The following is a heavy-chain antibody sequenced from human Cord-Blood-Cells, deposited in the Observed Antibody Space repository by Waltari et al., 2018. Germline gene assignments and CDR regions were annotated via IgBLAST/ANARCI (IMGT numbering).Heavy chain of an antibody. D-gene: IGHD4-17*01. J-gene: IGHJ6*02. CDR2: INHSGST. CDR3: ARGRDYGGNVCYGMDV. CDR1: GGSFSGYY. V-gene: IGHV4-34*01. Sequence: QVQLQQWGAGLLKPSETLSLTCAVYGGSFSGYYWSWIRQPPGKGLEWIGEINHSGSTNYNPPHKSRVTISVDTSKNQFSLKLSSVTAADTAVYYCARGRDYGGNVCYGMDVWGQGTTVTVSS.